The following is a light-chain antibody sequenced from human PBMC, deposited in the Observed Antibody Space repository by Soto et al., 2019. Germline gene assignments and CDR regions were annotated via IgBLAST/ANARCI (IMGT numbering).Light chain of an antibody. Sequence: DIQMTQSPSSLSASVGDRVTITCQASQDISNYLNWYQQKPGKAPKLLIYDASNLETGVPSRFGGSGSGTDFTFTISSLQPEDIATYYCQQYGNLPLTFGGGTKVDIK. CDR2: DAS. CDR1: QDISNY. V-gene: IGKV1-33*01. CDR3: QQYGNLPLT. J-gene: IGKJ4*01.